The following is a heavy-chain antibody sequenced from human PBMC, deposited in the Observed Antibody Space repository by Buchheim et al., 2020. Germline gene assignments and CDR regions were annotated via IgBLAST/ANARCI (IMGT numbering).Heavy chain of an antibody. J-gene: IGHJ4*02. Sequence: QLQLQESGPGLVKPSETLSLTCTVSGGSISSSSYYWGWIRQPPGKGLEWIGSIYYSGSTYYNPSLKSRVTISVDPSKNQFSLKLSSVTAADTAVYYCARASGGMIVVVITYFDYWDQGTL. D-gene: IGHD3-22*01. V-gene: IGHV4-39*07. CDR2: IYYSGST. CDR1: GGSISSSSYY. CDR3: ARASGGMIVVVITYFDY.